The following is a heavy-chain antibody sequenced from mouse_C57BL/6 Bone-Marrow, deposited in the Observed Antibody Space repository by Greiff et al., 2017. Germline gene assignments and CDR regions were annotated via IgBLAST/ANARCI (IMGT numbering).Heavy chain of an antibody. V-gene: IGHV1-54*01. D-gene: IGHD2-1*01. CDR2: INPGSGGT. Sequence: QVQLQQSGAEMVRPGTSVKVSCKASGYAFTNYLIEWVKQRPGQGLAWIGVINPGSGGTNYNEKFKGKATLTADKSSSTAYMQLSSLTSEDSAVYFCAREVGNYGAYWGQGTLVTVSA. CDR1: GYAFTNYL. J-gene: IGHJ3*01. CDR3: AREVGNYGAY.